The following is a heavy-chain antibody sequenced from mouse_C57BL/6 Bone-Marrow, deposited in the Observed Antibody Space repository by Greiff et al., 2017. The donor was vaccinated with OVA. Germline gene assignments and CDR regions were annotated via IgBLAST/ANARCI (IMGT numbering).Heavy chain of an antibody. CDR3: ARAGLGPWFAY. CDR1: GFTFSSYA. CDR2: ISDGGSYT. V-gene: IGHV5-4*01. D-gene: IGHD4-1*01. Sequence: DVHLVESGGGLVKPGGSLKLSCAASGFTFSSYAMSWVRQTPEKRLEWVATISDGGSYTYYPDNVKGRFTISRDNAKNNLYLQMSHLKSEDTAMYYCARAGLGPWFAYWGQGTLVTVSA. J-gene: IGHJ3*01.